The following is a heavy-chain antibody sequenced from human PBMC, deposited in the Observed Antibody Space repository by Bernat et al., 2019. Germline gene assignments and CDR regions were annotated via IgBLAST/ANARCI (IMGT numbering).Heavy chain of an antibody. J-gene: IGHJ6*02. CDR2: IYSGGST. CDR1: GFTVSSNY. CDR3: ARWGVWELLFYYYGMDV. V-gene: IGHV3-66*01. D-gene: IGHD1-26*01. Sequence: EVQVVESGGDLVQPGGSLRLSCEASGFTVSSNYMSWVRQAPGKGLEWVSVIYSGGSTYYADSVKGRFTISRDNSKNTLYLQMNSLRAEDTAVYYCARWGVWELLFYYYGMDVWGQGTTVTVSS.